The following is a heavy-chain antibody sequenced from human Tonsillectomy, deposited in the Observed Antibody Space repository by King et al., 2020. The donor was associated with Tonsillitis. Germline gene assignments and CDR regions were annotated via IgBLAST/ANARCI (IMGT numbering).Heavy chain of an antibody. CDR3: ARVYCSGGSCYTDAFDI. V-gene: IGHV3-30*01. Sequence: VQLVESGGGVVQPGRSLRLSCAASGFTFSSYAMHWVRQAPGKGLEWVAVISYDGSNKYYADSVKGRFTISRDNSKNTLYLQMNSLRAEDTAVCYCARVYCSGGSCYTDAFDIWGQGTMVTVSS. CDR1: GFTFSSYA. D-gene: IGHD2-15*01. J-gene: IGHJ3*02. CDR2: ISYDGSNK.